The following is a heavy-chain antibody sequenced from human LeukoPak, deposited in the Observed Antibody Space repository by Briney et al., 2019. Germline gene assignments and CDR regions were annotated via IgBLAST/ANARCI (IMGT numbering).Heavy chain of an antibody. D-gene: IGHD1-26*01. CDR2: IYSNGVT. J-gene: IGHJ4*02. CDR3: ARSRQSGALYYFDY. V-gene: IGHV3-66*01. CDR1: GFTVSNNY. Sequence: GGSLRLSCAASGFTVSNNYMIWVRQAPGKGLEWVSLIYSNGVTNYADSVKGRFTISRDSSKNTLYLQMNSLRAEDTAVYYCARSRQSGALYYFDYWGQGTLVTVSS.